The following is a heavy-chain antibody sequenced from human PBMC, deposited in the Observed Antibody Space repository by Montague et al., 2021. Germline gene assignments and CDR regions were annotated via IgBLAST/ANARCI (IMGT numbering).Heavy chain of an antibody. D-gene: IGHD3-10*01. CDR2: VRHIGST. CDR1: GGSLSEYY. Sequence: SETLSLTCGVYGGSLSEYYWTWIRQSPEKGLEWIGEVRHIGSTNYNPSLKSRVTMSVGKSKNQFSLKLRSVTAADTAVYYCASDRGPFDYWGREPWSPSP. CDR3: ASDRGPFDY. V-gene: IGHV4-34*01. J-gene: IGHJ4*02.